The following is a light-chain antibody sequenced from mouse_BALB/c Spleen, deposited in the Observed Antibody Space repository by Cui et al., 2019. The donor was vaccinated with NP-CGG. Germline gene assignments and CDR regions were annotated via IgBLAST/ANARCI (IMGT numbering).Light chain of an antibody. V-gene: IGLV1*01. CDR3: ALWYSNHWV. CDR2: GTN. J-gene: IGLJ1*01. CDR1: TGAVTTSNY. Sequence: QAVVTQESALITSPGEIVTLTCRSSTGAVTTSNYANWVQEKPDHLFTGLIGGTNNRAPGVPARFSGSLIGDKAALTITGAQTEDEAIYFCALWYSNHWVFGGGTKLTVL.